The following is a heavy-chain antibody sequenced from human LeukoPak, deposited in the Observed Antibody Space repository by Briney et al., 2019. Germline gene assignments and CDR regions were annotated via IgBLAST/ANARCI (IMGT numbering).Heavy chain of an antibody. Sequence: KASETLSLTCTVSGVSVSSGIYYWSWIRQPAGKTLEYIGRVFSGGSTNYNPSLKSRVTISVETSKNQFSLKLRSVTAADTAVYYCARVTGYMIEDYFDYWGQGTLVTVSS. CDR3: ARVTGYMIEDYFDY. CDR2: VFSGGST. CDR1: GVSVSSGIYY. J-gene: IGHJ4*02. V-gene: IGHV4-61*10. D-gene: IGHD3-22*01.